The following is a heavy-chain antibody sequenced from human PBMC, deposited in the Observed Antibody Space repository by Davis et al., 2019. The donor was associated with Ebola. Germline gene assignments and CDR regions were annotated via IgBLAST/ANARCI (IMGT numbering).Heavy chain of an antibody. Sequence: GESLKISCAASGFTFSSYWMSWVRQAPGKGLEWVANIKQDGSEKYYVDSVKGRFTISRDNAKNSLYLQMNSLRAEDTAIYYCARVIVKWYHFDYWGQGTLVTVSS. J-gene: IGHJ4*02. D-gene: IGHD2-2*01. CDR2: IKQDGSEK. CDR3: ARVIVKWYHFDY. CDR1: GFTFSSYW. V-gene: IGHV3-7*03.